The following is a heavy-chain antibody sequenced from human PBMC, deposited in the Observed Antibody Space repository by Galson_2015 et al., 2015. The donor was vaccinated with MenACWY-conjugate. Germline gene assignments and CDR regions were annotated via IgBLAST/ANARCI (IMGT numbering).Heavy chain of an antibody. CDR1: GFTFSSYA. CDR3: AKNVGSGSSPRGYYGMDV. Sequence: SLRLSCAASGFTFSSYAMSWVRQAPGKGLEWVSGISGSGGSAYYAESVKGRFTISRDNSKNTLYLQMNSLRVEDTAVYYCAKNVGSGSSPRGYYGMDVWGQGTTVTASS. J-gene: IGHJ6*02. CDR2: ISGSGGSA. D-gene: IGHD3-10*01. V-gene: IGHV3-23*01.